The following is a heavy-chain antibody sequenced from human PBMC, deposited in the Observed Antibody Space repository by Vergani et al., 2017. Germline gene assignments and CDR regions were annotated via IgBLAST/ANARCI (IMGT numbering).Heavy chain of an antibody. CDR3: ARGVEMATDIDY. J-gene: IGHJ4*02. CDR1: GFTFSSYW. CDR2: INSDGSST. Sequence: EVQLVESGGGLVQPGGSLRLSCAASGFTFSSYWMHWVRQAPGKGLVWVSRINSDGSSTSYADSVKGRFTISRHNSKNTLYLQMNSLRAEDTAVYYCARGVEMATDIDYWGQGTLVTVSS. D-gene: IGHD5-24*01. V-gene: IGHV3-74*01.